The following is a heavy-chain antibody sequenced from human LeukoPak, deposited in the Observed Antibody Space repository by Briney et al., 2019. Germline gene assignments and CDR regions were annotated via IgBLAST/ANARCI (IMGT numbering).Heavy chain of an antibody. V-gene: IGHV3-9*01. J-gene: IGHJ3*02. Sequence: GGSLRLSCAASGFTFEDYAMHWVRQAPGKGLEWVSGISWNSCSIGYADSVKGRFTISRDNAKISLYLQMNSLRAADTAVYYCARYRFVVGATDSFDMWGQGTTVTVSS. CDR3: ARYRFVVGATDSFDM. CDR1: GFTFEDYA. D-gene: IGHD1-26*01. CDR2: ISWNSCSI.